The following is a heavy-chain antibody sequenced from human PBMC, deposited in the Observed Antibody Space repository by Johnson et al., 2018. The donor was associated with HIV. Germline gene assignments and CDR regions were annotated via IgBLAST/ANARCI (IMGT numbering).Heavy chain of an antibody. Sequence: VQLVESGGGVVQPGRSLRLSCAASGFTFSRHAVHWVRQAPGKGLEWVSVIYSGGSTYYADSVRGRFTISRDNSKNTLYLQMSSLRAEDTAMYYCAKDYPTSNWAVPDAFDIWGQGTMVTVSS. J-gene: IGHJ3*02. CDR1: GFTFSRHA. CDR3: AKDYPTSNWAVPDAFDI. CDR2: IYSGGST. V-gene: IGHV3-66*01. D-gene: IGHD7-27*01.